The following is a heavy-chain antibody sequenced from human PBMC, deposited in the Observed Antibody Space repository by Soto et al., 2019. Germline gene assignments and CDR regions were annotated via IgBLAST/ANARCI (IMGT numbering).Heavy chain of an antibody. CDR3: ARARYYGDYPYYFDY. D-gene: IGHD4-17*01. CDR2: IYYSGST. J-gene: IGHJ4*02. Sequence: TLSLTCTVSGGSISSYYWSWIRQPAGKGLEWIGYIYYSGSTNYNPSLKSRVTISVDTSKNQFSLKLSSVTAADTAVYYCARARYYGDYPYYFDYWGQGTLVTVSS. CDR1: GGSISSYY. V-gene: IGHV4-59*01.